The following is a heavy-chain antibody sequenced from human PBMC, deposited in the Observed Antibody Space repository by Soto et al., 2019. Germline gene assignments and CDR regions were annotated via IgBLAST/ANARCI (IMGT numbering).Heavy chain of an antibody. CDR1: GGTFSTYA. CDR2: IIPMFGTA. V-gene: IGHV1-69*12. J-gene: IGHJ4*02. CDR3: ASGIKLWLRRINNGYSG. Sequence: QVQLVQSGAEVKKPESSVKVSCKAPGGTFSTYAISWVRQAPGQGLEWMGGIIPMFGTANYAQRFQDRVTITADDSTNTVYVELSSLRSEDTAVYFCASGIKLWLRRINNGYSGWGQGTLVTVSS. D-gene: IGHD5-12*01.